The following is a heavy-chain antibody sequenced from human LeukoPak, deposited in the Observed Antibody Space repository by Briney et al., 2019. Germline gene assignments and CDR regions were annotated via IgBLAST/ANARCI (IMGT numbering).Heavy chain of an antibody. CDR2: IKQDGSEK. J-gene: IGHJ4*02. CDR3: ARARDQWLVTGGY. CDR1: GFTFSSYG. V-gene: IGHV3-7*04. D-gene: IGHD6-19*01. Sequence: GGSLRLSCAASGFTFSSYGMHWVRQAPGKGLEWVANIKQDGSEKYYVDSVKGRFTISRDNAKNSLYLQMNSLRAEDTAVYYCARARDQWLVTGGYWGQGTLVTVSS.